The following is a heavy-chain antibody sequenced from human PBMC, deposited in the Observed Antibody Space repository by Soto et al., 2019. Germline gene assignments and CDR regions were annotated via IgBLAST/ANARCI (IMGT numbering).Heavy chain of an antibody. CDR3: TQVAITRYNRYAQHL. V-gene: IGHV3-23*01. CDR1: GFTFNNYA. Sequence: EVQLLESGGGLVQPGGSLRLACAASGFTFNNYAMNWVRQAPGRGLEWVSIISPNGDSTYYADSVKGQFTISRDNSQIKVYKEMTGMRAETQTIFSCTQVAITRYNRYAQHLWGQGTLVNVYS. CDR2: ISPNGDST. J-gene: IGHJ3*01. D-gene: IGHD2-8*01.